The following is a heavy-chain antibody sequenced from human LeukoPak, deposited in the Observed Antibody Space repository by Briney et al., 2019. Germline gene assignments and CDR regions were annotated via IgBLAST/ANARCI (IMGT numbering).Heavy chain of an antibody. CDR1: GFTFSSYG. J-gene: IGHJ1*01. V-gene: IGHV3-30*18. CDR2: ISYDGSNK. D-gene: IGHD4-23*01. CDR3: AKVGHDYGGNSGGLMPEYFQH. Sequence: GSLRLSCAASGFTFSSYGMHWVRQAPGKGLEWVAVISYDGSNKYYADSVKGRFTISRDNSKNTLYLQMNSLRAEDTAVYYCAKVGHDYGGNSGGLMPEYFQHWGQGTLVTVSS.